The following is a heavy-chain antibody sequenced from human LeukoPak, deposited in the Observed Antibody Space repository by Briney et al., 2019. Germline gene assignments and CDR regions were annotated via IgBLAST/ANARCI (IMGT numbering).Heavy chain of an antibody. V-gene: IGHV1-8*01. D-gene: IGHD3-22*01. Sequence: ASVKVSCKASGYTFTSYDINWVRQATGQGLEWMGWMNPNSGNTGYAQKFQGRVTMTRNTSISTAYMELSSLRSEDTAVYYCARGPYYYESSGNQIDYWGQGTLVTVSS. CDR1: GYTFTSYD. CDR3: ARGPYYYESSGNQIDY. CDR2: MNPNSGNT. J-gene: IGHJ4*02.